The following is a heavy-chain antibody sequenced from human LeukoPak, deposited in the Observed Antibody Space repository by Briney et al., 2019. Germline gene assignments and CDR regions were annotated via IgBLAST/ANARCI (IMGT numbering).Heavy chain of an antibody. J-gene: IGHJ6*03. CDR3: ARHPVTYYMDV. V-gene: IGHV4-39*01. CDR2: IYYSVSN. Sequence: SETLSLTCTVSGGSISSSSYYWGWIRQPPGKGRVWIGSIYYSVSNYYNPFLKSRVTISVKTPKNQFSQKLSSVTAANTSVYYCARHPVTYYMDVWGKGTTVTVSS. CDR1: GGSISSSSYY. D-gene: IGHD3-10*01.